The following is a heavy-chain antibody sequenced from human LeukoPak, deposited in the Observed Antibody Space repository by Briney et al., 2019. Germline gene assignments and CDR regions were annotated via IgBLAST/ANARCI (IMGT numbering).Heavy chain of an antibody. V-gene: IGHV1-18*01. Sequence: GASVKVSCKASGYTFTSYGISWVRQAPGQGLEWMGWISAYNGNTNYAQKLQGRVTMTTDTSASTAYMGLRSLRSDDTAVYYCARDGGVPAAMWRIFDYWGQGTLVTVSS. CDR3: ARDGGVPAAMWRIFDY. CDR2: ISAYNGNT. D-gene: IGHD2-2*01. CDR1: GYTFTSYG. J-gene: IGHJ4*02.